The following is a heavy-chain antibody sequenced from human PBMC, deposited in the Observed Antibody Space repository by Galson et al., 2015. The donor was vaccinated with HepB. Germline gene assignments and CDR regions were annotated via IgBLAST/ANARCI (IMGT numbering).Heavy chain of an antibody. CDR3: ARELPEYSSSGGLDY. V-gene: IGHV3-48*01. CDR1: GFTFSSYS. Sequence: SLRLSCAASGFTFSSYSMNWVRQAPGKGLEWVQYISSSRSTINYADSVKGRFTIPRDNATNSLYLQMNSLRAEDTDVYYCARELPEYSSSGGLDYWGQGTLVTVSS. J-gene: IGHJ4*02. D-gene: IGHD6-6*01. CDR2: ISSSRSTI.